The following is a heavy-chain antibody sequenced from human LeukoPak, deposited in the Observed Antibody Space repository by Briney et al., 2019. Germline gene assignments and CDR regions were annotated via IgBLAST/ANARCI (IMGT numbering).Heavy chain of an antibody. CDR3: SQGSGQYFHY. Sequence: GGSLRLSCAVSGLTLSDVWMNWVRQAPGKGLEWVGRIRSKTAGGTTDFAAPVKGRFAIFRDDSENTVYLRMNSLTVEDTAVYYCSQGSGQYFHYWGQGTLVTVSS. D-gene: IGHD2-15*01. V-gene: IGHV3-15*07. J-gene: IGHJ4*02. CDR2: IRSKTAGGTT. CDR1: GLTLSDVW.